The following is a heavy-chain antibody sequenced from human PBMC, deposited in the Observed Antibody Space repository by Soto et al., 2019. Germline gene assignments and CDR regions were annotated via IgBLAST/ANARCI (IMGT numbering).Heavy chain of an antibody. D-gene: IGHD6-6*01. CDR3: VSQPLAALAIYVMAV. J-gene: IGHJ6*02. V-gene: IGHV6-1*01. Sequence: SHTLSLTCAISGDSVSSNSAAWNWIRQSPSRGLEWLGRTYYKSKWYNDYAVSVKSRITINPDTSKNQISLQLNSVTPEDTAVYYCVSQPLAALAIYVMAVWGQGTTVTV. CDR1: GDSVSSNSAA. CDR2: TYYKSKWYN.